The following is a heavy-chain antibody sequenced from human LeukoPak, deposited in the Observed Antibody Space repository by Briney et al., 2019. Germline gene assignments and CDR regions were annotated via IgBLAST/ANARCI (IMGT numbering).Heavy chain of an antibody. CDR1: GFTFSNYW. Sequence: KTGGSLRLSCAASGFTFSNYWMTWVRQAPGKGLEWVSSISSSSSYIYYADSVKGRFTISRDNARNSLYLQMNSLRAEDTAVYYCARDGLAAATLHWCFDLWGRGTLVTVSS. D-gene: IGHD2-15*01. J-gene: IGHJ2*01. V-gene: IGHV3-21*01. CDR2: ISSSSSYI. CDR3: ARDGLAAATLHWCFDL.